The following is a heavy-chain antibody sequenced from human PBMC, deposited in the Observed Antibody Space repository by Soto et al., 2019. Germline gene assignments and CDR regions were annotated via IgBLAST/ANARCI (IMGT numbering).Heavy chain of an antibody. Sequence: QVQLVQSGGEVKKLGASVKVSCKASGYTFTNYGISWVRQAPGQGLEWLGWISTYNSNTNSAPRLQGRLTMTTDTSTSTAYMELRSLTSDDTAVYYCARDERDSCSGGDCFDFDYWGQGTLVTVSS. CDR1: GYTFTNYG. CDR2: ISTYNSNT. J-gene: IGHJ4*02. V-gene: IGHV1-18*04. CDR3: ARDERDSCSGGDCFDFDY. D-gene: IGHD2-21*02.